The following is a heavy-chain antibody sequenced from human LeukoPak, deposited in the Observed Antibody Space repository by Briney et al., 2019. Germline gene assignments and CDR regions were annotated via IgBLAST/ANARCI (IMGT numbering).Heavy chain of an antibody. CDR2: IYYSGST. CDR3: TRGPTVTYFDY. CDR1: GGSISSSTYY. J-gene: IGHJ4*02. D-gene: IGHD4-17*01. V-gene: IGHV4-39*07. Sequence: SETLSLTCTVSGGSISSSTYYWGWIRQPPGKGLEWIGSIYYSGSTYYNPSLKSRVTISVDTSKNQFSLKLNSVTAADTAVYYCTRGPTVTYFDYWGQGTLVTVSS.